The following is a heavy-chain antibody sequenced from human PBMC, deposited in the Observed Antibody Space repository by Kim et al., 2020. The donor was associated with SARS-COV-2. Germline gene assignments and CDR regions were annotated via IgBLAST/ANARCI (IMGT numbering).Heavy chain of an antibody. CDR3: ARGGQYCSSTSCYRHLTSYHWFDP. CDR1: GGSFSGYY. J-gene: IGHJ5*02. CDR2: INHSGST. V-gene: IGHV4-34*01. D-gene: IGHD2-2*01. Sequence: SETLSLTCAVYGGSFSGYYWSWIRQPPGKGLEWIGEINHSGSTNYNPSLKSRVTISVDTSKNQFSLKLSSVTAADTAVYYCARGGQYCSSTSCYRHLTSYHWFDPWGQGTLVTVSS.